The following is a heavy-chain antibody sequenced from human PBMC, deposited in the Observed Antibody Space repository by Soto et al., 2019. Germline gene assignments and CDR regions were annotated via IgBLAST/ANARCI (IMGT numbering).Heavy chain of an antibody. CDR1: GGSISSSNW. V-gene: IGHV4-4*02. Sequence: QVQLQESGPGLVKPSGTLSLTCAVSGGSISSSNWWSWVRQPPGKGLEWIGEIYHSGSTNYNPSLKXRITXSXHKSKNQFSLKLSSVTAADTAVYYCASLPATSDFDYWGQGTLVTVSS. J-gene: IGHJ4*02. CDR3: ASLPATSDFDY. D-gene: IGHD2-2*01. CDR2: IYHSGST.